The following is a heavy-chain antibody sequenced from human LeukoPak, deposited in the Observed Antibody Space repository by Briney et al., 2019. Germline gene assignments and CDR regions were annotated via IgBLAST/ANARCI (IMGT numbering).Heavy chain of an antibody. D-gene: IGHD3-22*01. CDR1: GYTFSSYY. V-gene: IGHV3-30*18. J-gene: IGHJ3*02. Sequence: GGRLRLFCASSGYTFSSYYVHWVRQASGKGLEWGADISYDGSNKYYADSVKGRFTISRDNSKNALYLQMNSLRAKDTAVYYCAKDPGGSSGYPDAFDIWGQGTMVTVSS. CDR2: ISYDGSNK. CDR3: AKDPGGSSGYPDAFDI.